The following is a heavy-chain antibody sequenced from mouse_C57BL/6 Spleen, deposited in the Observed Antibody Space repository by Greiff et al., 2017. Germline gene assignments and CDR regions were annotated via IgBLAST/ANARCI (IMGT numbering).Heavy chain of an antibody. D-gene: IGHD1-1*01. CDR1: GFTFSDYG. V-gene: IGHV5-15*01. CDR3: ARHPHYYGSSYGYFDV. J-gene: IGHJ1*03. CDR2: ISNLAYSI. Sequence: EVNVVESGGGLVQPGGSLKLSCAASGFTFSDYGMAWVRQAPRKGPEWVAFISNLAYSIYYADTVTGRFTISRENAKNTLYLEMSSLRSEDTAMYYCARHPHYYGSSYGYFDVWGTGTTVTVSS.